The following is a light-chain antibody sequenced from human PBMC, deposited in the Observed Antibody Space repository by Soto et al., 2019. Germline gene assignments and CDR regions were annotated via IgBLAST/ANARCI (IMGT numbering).Light chain of an antibody. J-gene: IGKJ5*01. CDR1: QSISNY. Sequence: EIVLTQSPATLSLSPGERATLSCRASQSISNYLAWYQQRPGQAPRLLIYDASNRATGIPARFSGSGSGTDFTLTISSLEPEDFAVYYCQQRSNWPPITFGQGTRLE. CDR2: DAS. V-gene: IGKV3-11*01. CDR3: QQRSNWPPIT.